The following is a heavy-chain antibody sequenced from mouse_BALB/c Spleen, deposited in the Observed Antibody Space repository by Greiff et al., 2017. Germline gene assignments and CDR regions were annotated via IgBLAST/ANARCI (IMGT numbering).Heavy chain of an antibody. V-gene: IGHV1-7*01. CDR2: INPSTGYT. Sequence: QVHVKQSGAELAKPGASVKMSCKASGYTFTSYWMHWVKQRPGQGLEWIGYINPSTGYTEYNQKFKDKATLTADKSSSTAYMQLSSLTSEDSAVYYCASLYGNYEGAYWGQGTLVTVSA. D-gene: IGHD2-1*01. CDR1: GYTFTSYW. J-gene: IGHJ3*01. CDR3: ASLYGNYEGAY.